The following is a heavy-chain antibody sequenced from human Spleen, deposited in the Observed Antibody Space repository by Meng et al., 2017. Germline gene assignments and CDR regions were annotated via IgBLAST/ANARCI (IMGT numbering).Heavy chain of an antibody. Sequence: SETLSLTCTVSGGSITRDGIYWSWLRQVPGKGPEWIGYIYYNGVTYYNPSLESRVTISVDPPKNQFSLKLHSVTAADTAVYYCARGWDCGGNLNDYWGQGTLVTVSS. D-gene: IGHD4-23*01. CDR2: IYYNGVT. V-gene: IGHV4-31*03. CDR1: GGSITRDGIY. CDR3: ARGWDCGGNLNDY. J-gene: IGHJ4*02.